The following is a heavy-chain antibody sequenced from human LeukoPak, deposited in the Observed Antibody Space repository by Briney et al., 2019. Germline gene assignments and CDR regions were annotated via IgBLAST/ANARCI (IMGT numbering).Heavy chain of an antibody. CDR1: GYTFTSYA. Sequence: ASVKVSCKASGYTFTSYAMHWVRQAPGQRLEWMGWINAGNGNTKYSQKFQGRVTITRDTSASTAYMELSSLRSEDTAVYYCARDLDGSGSYIGYWGQGTLVTVSS. CDR2: INAGNGNT. V-gene: IGHV1-3*01. D-gene: IGHD3-10*01. J-gene: IGHJ4*02. CDR3: ARDLDGSGSYIGY.